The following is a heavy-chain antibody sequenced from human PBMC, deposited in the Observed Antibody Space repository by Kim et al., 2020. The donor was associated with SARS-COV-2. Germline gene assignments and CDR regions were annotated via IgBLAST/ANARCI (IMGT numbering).Heavy chain of an antibody. J-gene: IGHJ4*02. CDR2: IIPIFGTA. D-gene: IGHD3-10*01. V-gene: IGHV1-69*13. CDR1: GGTFSSYA. CDR3: ASGAFSLLWFGELDY. Sequence: SVKVSCKASGGTFSSYAISWVRQAPGQGLEWMGGIIPIFGTANYAQKFQGRVTITADESTSTAYMELSSLRSEDTAVYYCASGAFSLLWFGELDYWGQGTLVTVSS.